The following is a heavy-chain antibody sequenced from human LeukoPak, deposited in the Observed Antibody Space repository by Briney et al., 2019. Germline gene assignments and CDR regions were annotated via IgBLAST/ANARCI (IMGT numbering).Heavy chain of an antibody. D-gene: IGHD3-22*01. V-gene: IGHV3-23*01. CDR1: GFTFSSYG. CDR3: AKPTYDSDAFDI. Sequence: GGSLRLSCAASGFTFSSYGMSWVRQAPGKGLEWVSAISGSGGSTYYADSVKGRFTISRDNSKNTLYLQMNSLRDEDTALYYCAKPTYDSDAFDIWGQGTMVTVSS. J-gene: IGHJ3*02. CDR2: ISGSGGST.